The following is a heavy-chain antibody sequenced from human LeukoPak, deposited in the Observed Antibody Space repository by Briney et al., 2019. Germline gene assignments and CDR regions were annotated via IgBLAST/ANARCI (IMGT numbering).Heavy chain of an antibody. Sequence: QPGGSLRLSCAASGFTFSVYWISWVRQAPGRGLEWVANIKQDGSEKYYVDSVKGRFTISRDNAKNSLYLQMNSLRAEDTAVYCCARGSGWVDYWGQGTLVTVSS. CDR3: ARGSGWVDY. D-gene: IGHD6-19*01. CDR1: GFTFSVYW. J-gene: IGHJ4*02. CDR2: IKQDGSEK. V-gene: IGHV3-7*01.